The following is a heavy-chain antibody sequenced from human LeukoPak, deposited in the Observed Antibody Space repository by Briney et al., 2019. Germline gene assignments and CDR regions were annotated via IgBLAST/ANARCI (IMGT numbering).Heavy chain of an antibody. J-gene: IGHJ4*02. V-gene: IGHV4-34*01. CDR1: AFIFSGHW. CDR3: ARLGAGPTYYDFWSGYSSFYFDY. D-gene: IGHD3-3*01. Sequence: PGGSLRLSCEGSAFIFSGHWMNWVRQTPGKGLEWIGEINHSGSTNYNPSLKSRVTISVDTSKNQFSLKLSSVTAADTAVYYCARLGAGPTYYDFWSGYSSFYFDYWGQGTLVTVSS. CDR2: INHSGST.